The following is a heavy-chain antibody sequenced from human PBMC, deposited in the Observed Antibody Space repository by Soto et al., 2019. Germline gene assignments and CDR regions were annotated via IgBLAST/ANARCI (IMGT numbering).Heavy chain of an antibody. J-gene: IGHJ4*02. CDR1: GFTFGSYG. V-gene: IGHV3-30*18. D-gene: IGHD5-18*01. CDR3: AKDLQNYSYGSPPDY. Sequence: GGSLRLSCAASGFTFGSYGMHWVRQAPGKGLEWVAVISYDGSNKYYADSVKGRFTISRDNSKNTLYLQMNSLRAEDTAVYYCAKDLQNYSYGSPPDYWGQGTLVTVSS. CDR2: ISYDGSNK.